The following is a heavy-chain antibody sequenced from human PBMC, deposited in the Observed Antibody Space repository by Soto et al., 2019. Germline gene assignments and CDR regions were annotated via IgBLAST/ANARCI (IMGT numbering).Heavy chain of an antibody. D-gene: IGHD3-9*01. CDR1: GGSISSSSYY. J-gene: IGHJ4*02. CDR3: ARHRSLSYYDILTGYYSEGPFDY. CDR2: IYYSGST. V-gene: IGHV4-39*01. Sequence: SETLSLTCTVSGGSISSSSYYWGWIRQPPGKGLEWIGSIYYSGSTYYNPSLKSRVTISVDTSKNQFSLKLSSVTAADTAVYYCARHRSLSYYDILTGYYSEGPFDYWGQGTLVTVSS.